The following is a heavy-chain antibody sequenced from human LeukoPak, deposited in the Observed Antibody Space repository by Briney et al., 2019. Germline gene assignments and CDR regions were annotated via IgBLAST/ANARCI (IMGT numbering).Heavy chain of an antibody. Sequence: SVKVSCKASGGTFSSYAISWVRQAPGQGLEWMGGIIPIFDTANYAQKFQGRVTITADESTSTAYMELSSLRSEDTAVYYCARAGGATGHDAFDIWGQGTMVTVSS. CDR1: GGTFSSYA. CDR3: ARAGGATGHDAFDI. D-gene: IGHD5-24*01. J-gene: IGHJ3*02. V-gene: IGHV1-69*01. CDR2: IIPIFDTA.